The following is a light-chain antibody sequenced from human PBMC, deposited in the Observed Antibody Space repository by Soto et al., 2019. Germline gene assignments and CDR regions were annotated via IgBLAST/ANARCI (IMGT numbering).Light chain of an antibody. CDR1: QTISNY. J-gene: IGKJ3*01. Sequence: DIQMTQSPSSLSASVGDRVTITCRASQTISNYLNWYQEKPGKAPKLLIYAASNLQSGVPSRFSGSGSGTEFTLTISNLQPEDFATYYCQTTYSTPFTFGPGTNVDI. V-gene: IGKV1-39*01. CDR3: QTTYSTPFT. CDR2: AAS.